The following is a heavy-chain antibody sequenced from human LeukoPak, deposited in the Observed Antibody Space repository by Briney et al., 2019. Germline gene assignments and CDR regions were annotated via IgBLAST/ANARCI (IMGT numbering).Heavy chain of an antibody. CDR1: GYTFTGYY. CDR2: INPNSGGT. CDR3: ARDGKAAAGSEFDP. D-gene: IGHD6-13*01. V-gene: IGHV1-2*02. J-gene: IGHJ5*02. Sequence: ASVKVSCKASGYTFTGYYMHWVRQAPGQGLEWMGWINPNSGGTNYAQKFQGRVTMTRDTSISTAYMELSRLRSEDTAVYYCARDGKAAAGSEFDPWGQGTLVTVSS.